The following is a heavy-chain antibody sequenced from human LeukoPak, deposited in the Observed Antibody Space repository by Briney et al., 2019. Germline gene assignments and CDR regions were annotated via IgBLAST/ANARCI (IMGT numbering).Heavy chain of an antibody. CDR1: GGSISTYY. CDR2: IYYNGNT. D-gene: IGHD5-24*01. V-gene: IGHV4-59*01. J-gene: IGHJ6*03. CDR3: ARLKGEMITIRPYYHYYMDV. Sequence: SETLSPTCTVSGGSISTYYWTWIRQPPGKGLEWLGYIYYNGNTNYNPSLPSRVTISLNTSKNQFSLNLTSVTAADTAVYYCARLKGEMITIRPYYHYYMDVWGKGTTVTVSS.